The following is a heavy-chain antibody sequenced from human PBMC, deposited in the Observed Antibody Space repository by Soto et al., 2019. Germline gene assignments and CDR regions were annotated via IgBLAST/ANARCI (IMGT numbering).Heavy chain of an antibody. Sequence: SETLSLTCSVSGRSISEINSYWGWIRQTPGEGLEWIGTIHHTGSTYYNPSLKSRVIISLDTSKNQLSLKLSTVTAADTALYYCAIPLGGYGPGHSCFVPRGQG. CDR1: GRSISEINSY. D-gene: IGHD5-12*01. CDR2: IHHTGST. CDR3: AIPLGGYGPGHSCFVP. J-gene: IGHJ5*02. V-gene: IGHV4-39*01.